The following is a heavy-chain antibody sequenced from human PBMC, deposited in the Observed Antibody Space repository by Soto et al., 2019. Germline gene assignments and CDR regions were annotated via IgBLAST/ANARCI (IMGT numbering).Heavy chain of an antibody. D-gene: IGHD2-8*01. CDR3: ARTYGGYYDY. J-gene: IGHJ4*02. Sequence: SETLSLTCAVYGGSLSDYNWSWIRQPPGKGLEWIGYIYYSGSTYYNPSFKSRVTISVDTSKNQFSLKLRSVTAADTAVYYCARTYGGYYDYWGQGTLVTVSS. CDR2: IYYSGST. V-gene: IGHV4-59*01. CDR1: GGSLSDYN.